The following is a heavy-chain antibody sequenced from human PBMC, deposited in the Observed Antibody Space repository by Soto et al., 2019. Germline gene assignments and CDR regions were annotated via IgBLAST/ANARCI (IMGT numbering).Heavy chain of an antibody. Sequence: RLSCAAYGFTFGRYWMTWVRQAPGKGLEWVANIKQDGSAKYYVDSVKGRFTISRDNAKNSLYLQMNSLRAEDTAVYYCASWLKTSGWYVLLEGSFDYWGQGTLVTVSS. J-gene: IGHJ4*02. CDR1: GFTFGRYW. D-gene: IGHD6-19*01. V-gene: IGHV3-7*01. CDR2: IKQDGSAK. CDR3: ASWLKTSGWYVLLEGSFDY.